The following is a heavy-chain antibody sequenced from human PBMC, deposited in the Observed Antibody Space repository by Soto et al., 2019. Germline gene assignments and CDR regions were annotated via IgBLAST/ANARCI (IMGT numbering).Heavy chain of an antibody. J-gene: IGHJ4*02. CDR2: IWYDRSNK. D-gene: IGHD6-19*01. Sequence: QVQLVESGGGVVQPGRSLRLSCAASGFTFSSYGMHWVRQAPGKGLEWVAVIWYDRSNKYYADSVKGRFTISRDNSKNTLYLQMNSLRDEDTAVYYCAKDSSALDYWGQGTLVTVSS. CDR1: GFTFSSYG. CDR3: AKDSSALDY. V-gene: IGHV3-33*06.